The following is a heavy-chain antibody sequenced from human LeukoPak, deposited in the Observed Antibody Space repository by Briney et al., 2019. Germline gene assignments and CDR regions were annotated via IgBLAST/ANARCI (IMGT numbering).Heavy chain of an antibody. J-gene: IGHJ4*02. CDR1: GFTFSNYA. CDR3: AKEIWGIAVAGTGDS. V-gene: IGHV3-23*01. D-gene: IGHD6-19*01. Sequence: GGSLRLSCAASGFTFSNYAMSWVPQAPGEGLQWVSGISGSGGSTYYADSVKGRFTISRDNSKNTLYLRMNSLRAEDTAVYYCAKEIWGIAVAGTGDSWGQGTLVTVSS. CDR2: ISGSGGST.